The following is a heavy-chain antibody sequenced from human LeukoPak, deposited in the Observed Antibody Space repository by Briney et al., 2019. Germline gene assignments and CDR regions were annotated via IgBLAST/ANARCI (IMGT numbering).Heavy chain of an antibody. CDR1: GGSISSYY. Sequence: PSETLSLTCAVSGGSISSYYWSWIRQPPGKGLEWIGYIFYNGSTNYNPSLKSRVTISVDTSKNQFSLKLSSVTAADTAVYYCARQYDFWSGSKELYCMDVWGKGTTVTVSS. V-gene: IGHV4-59*01. J-gene: IGHJ6*03. CDR3: ARQYDFWSGSKELYCMDV. CDR2: IFYNGST. D-gene: IGHD3-3*01.